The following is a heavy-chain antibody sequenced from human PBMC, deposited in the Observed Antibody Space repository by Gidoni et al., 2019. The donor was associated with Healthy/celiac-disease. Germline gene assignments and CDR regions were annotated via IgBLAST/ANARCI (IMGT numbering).Heavy chain of an antibody. D-gene: IGHD1-26*01. Sequence: EVELVESGGGLVQPGGSRKLPCAASGFTFMGSAMHWVRQASGKGLEWVGRIRSKANSYATAYAASVKGRFTISRDDSKNTAYLQMNSLKTEDTAVYYCTIIVGATALDFDYWGQGTLVTVSS. J-gene: IGHJ4*02. CDR1: GFTFMGSA. V-gene: IGHV3-73*02. CDR3: TIIVGATALDFDY. CDR2: IRSKANSYAT.